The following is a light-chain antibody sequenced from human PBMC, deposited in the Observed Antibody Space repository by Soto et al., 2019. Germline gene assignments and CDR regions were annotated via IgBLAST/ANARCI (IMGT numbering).Light chain of an antibody. CDR3: QQSYSVPLLT. V-gene: IGKV1-39*01. CDR1: QSIRNF. J-gene: IGKJ4*01. CDR2: AAS. Sequence: DIQMTQFPSSLSASVGDRVVITCRASQSIRNFLNWYQQKAGKAPRLLIYAASSLQSGVPSRFIGSGSGTDFTLTISSLQPEDFATYYCQQSYSVPLLTFGGGTKVESK.